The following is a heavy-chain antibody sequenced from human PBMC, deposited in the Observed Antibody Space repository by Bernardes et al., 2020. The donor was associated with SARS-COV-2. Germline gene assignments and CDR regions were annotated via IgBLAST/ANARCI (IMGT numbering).Heavy chain of an antibody. CDR1: GFTFSTYA. CDR2: ISGSGSNL. CDR3: AARSRWYGSYYFDY. Sequence: GGSLRLSCEASGFTFSTYAMSWVRQAPGKGLEWVSAISGSGSNLYYVDSVKGRFTISRDNSKNTLYLQMNSLRAEDTAVYYCAARSRWYGSYYFDYWGQGTLVTVSS. V-gene: IGHV3-23*01. J-gene: IGHJ4*02. D-gene: IGHD6-13*01.